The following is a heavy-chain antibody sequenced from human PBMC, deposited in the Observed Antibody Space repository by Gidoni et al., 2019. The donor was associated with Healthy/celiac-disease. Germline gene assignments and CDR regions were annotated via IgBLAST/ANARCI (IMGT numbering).Heavy chain of an antibody. CDR1: GYSFPTSW. D-gene: IGHD2-15*01. CDR3: ATLRGYCSGGSCPREEFDY. V-gene: IGHV5-51*01. Sequence: EVQLVQSGAEVKKPGESLKISCKGSGYSFPTSWIGWVRQMPGKGLEWMGIIYPGDSDTRYSPSFQGQVTISADKSISTAYLQWSSLKASDTAMYYCATLRGYCSGGSCPREEFDYWGQGTLVTVSS. CDR2: IYPGDSDT. J-gene: IGHJ4*02.